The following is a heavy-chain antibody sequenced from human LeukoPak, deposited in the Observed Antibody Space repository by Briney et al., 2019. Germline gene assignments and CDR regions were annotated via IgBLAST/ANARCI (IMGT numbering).Heavy chain of an antibody. D-gene: IGHD2-2*02. Sequence: SETLSLTCTVSGDSISSSSYYWGWIRQPPGKGLEWIGSIYYSGNTYYNPSLKSRVTMSVDTSKNQFSLKLSSVTAADTAVYYCARDRGYCSSTSCYRGYNNAFDIWGQGTMVTVSS. CDR2: IYYSGNT. J-gene: IGHJ3*02. V-gene: IGHV4-39*07. CDR1: GDSISSSSYY. CDR3: ARDRGYCSSTSCYRGYNNAFDI.